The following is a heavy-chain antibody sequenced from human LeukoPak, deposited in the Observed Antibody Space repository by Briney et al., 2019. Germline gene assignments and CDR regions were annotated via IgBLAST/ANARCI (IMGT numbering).Heavy chain of an antibody. J-gene: IGHJ5*02. D-gene: IGHD1-26*01. Sequence: SETLSLTCTVSGGSISSFYWSWIRQPPGKGLEWIGYMHYGGSPNYNPSLKSRVITSLDTSKKQFSLKLNSVTTADTAVYYCVTGRYSYGWYDHWGQGILVIVSS. CDR2: MHYGGSP. CDR1: GGSISSFY. V-gene: IGHV4-59*13. CDR3: VTGRYSYGWYDH.